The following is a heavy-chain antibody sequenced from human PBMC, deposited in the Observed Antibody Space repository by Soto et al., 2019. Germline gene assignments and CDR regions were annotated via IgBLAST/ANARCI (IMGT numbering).Heavy chain of an antibody. CDR2: ISAYNGNT. V-gene: IGHV1-18*01. CDR3: AREGPYYYYDSGGYPRGYAFDI. D-gene: IGHD3-22*01. J-gene: IGHJ3*02. CDR1: GYSFTSYG. Sequence: ASVKVSCKASGYSFTSYGISWMRQAPGQGLEWMGWISAYNGNTNYAQKLQGRVTMTTDTSTSTAYMELRSLRSDDTAVYYCAREGPYYYYDSGGYPRGYAFDIWGQGTMVTVSS.